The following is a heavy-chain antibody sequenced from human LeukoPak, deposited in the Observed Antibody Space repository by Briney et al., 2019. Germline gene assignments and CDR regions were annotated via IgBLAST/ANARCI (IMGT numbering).Heavy chain of an antibody. CDR2: INPNSGGT. Sequence: ASVKVSCKASGYTFTGYYMHWVRQAPGQGLEWMGWINPNSGGTNYAQKFQGRVTMTTDTSTSTAYMERRSLRSDDTAVYYCARDHRGTYYYESSGYYAFDIWGQGTMVSVSS. V-gene: IGHV1-2*02. J-gene: IGHJ3*02. CDR3: ARDHRGTYYYESSGYYAFDI. D-gene: IGHD3-22*01. CDR1: GYTFTGYY.